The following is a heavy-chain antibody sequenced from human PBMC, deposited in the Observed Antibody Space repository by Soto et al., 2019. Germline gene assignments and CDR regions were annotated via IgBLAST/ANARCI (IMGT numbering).Heavy chain of an antibody. D-gene: IGHD3-3*01. CDR3: ARVFWSGSSPYWYFDL. CDR1: GFIFSRYD. V-gene: IGHV3-13*01. Sequence: PVGSLRLSCAVSGFIFSRYDMHWVCQPTGKGLEWVSAITTSGETHYPDSVKGRFTISREHAKSSLALLMNNLSGEDTAVYSCARVFWSGSSPYWYFDLWGRGTLVTVSS. CDR2: ITTSGET. J-gene: IGHJ2*01.